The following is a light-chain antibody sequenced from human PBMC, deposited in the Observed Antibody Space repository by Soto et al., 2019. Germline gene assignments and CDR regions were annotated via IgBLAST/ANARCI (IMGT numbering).Light chain of an antibody. J-gene: IGLJ2*01. Sequence: QAVLTQPPSVTGAPGQRVTISCIGSNSNIGAGYAVHWYQQFPGRVPKLLIYGDTNRPSGVPDRFSGSKSGTSASLAITGLQAEDEADYYCQSYDSSLPGLLFGVGTKLTVL. CDR1: NSNIGAGYA. V-gene: IGLV1-40*01. CDR3: QSYDSSLPGLL. CDR2: GDT.